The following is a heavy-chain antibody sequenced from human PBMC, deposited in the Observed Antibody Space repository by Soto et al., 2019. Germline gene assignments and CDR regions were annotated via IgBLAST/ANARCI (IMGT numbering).Heavy chain of an antibody. Sequence: GGSLKLSCAASGFTFSSYAMSWVRQAPGKGLEWVSAIYSGGSTYYADSVKGRFTISRDNSKNTLYLQMNSLRAEDTAVYYCARTRGPGAYTVTTYFDYWGQGTLVTVSS. CDR3: ARTRGPGAYTVTTYFDY. V-gene: IGHV3-23*05. CDR2: IYSGGST. D-gene: IGHD4-17*01. CDR1: GFTFSSYA. J-gene: IGHJ4*02.